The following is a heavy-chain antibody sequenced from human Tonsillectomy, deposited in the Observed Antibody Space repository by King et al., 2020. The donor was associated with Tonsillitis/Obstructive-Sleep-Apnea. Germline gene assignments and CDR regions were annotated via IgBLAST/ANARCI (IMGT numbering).Heavy chain of an antibody. V-gene: IGHV1-18*01. J-gene: IGHJ6*03. CDR2: ISAYNGNT. CDR3: ACDSQYCSSTSCYDLYYYYYMDV. CDR1: GYTFTSYG. D-gene: IGHD2-2*01. Sequence: QLVQSGAEVKKPGASVKVSCKASGYTFTSYGISWVRQAPGQGLEWMGWISAYNGNTNYAQKLQGRVTMTTDTSTSTAYMELMSLRSDDTAVYYCACDSQYCSSTSCYDLYYYYYMDVWGKGTTVTISS.